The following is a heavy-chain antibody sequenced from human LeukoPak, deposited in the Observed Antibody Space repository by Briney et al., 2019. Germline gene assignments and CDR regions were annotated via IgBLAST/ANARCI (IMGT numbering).Heavy chain of an antibody. D-gene: IGHD3-10*01. J-gene: IGHJ5*02. Sequence: SETLSLTCAVYGGSFSGYYWSWIRQPPGKGLEWIGEINHSGSTNYNPSLKSRVTISVDTSKNQFSLKLSSVTAADTAVYYCSSSGSYYNRKNWFDPWGQGTLVTVSS. CDR3: SSSGSYYNRKNWFDP. CDR1: GGSFSGYY. CDR2: INHSGST. V-gene: IGHV4-34*01.